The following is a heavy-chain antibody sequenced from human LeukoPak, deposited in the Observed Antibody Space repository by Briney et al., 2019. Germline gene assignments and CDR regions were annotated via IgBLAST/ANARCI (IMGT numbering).Heavy chain of an antibody. CDR2: MNPNSGNT. J-gene: IGHJ6*03. CDR3: ARSSIAARDYYYYYMDV. Sequence: ASVKVSCKASEYTFTSYDINWVRQATGQGLEWMGWMNPNSGNTGYAQKFQGRVTITRNTSISTAYMELSSLRSEDTAVYYCARSSIAARDYYYYYMDVWGKGTTVTVSS. CDR1: EYTFTSYD. V-gene: IGHV1-8*03. D-gene: IGHD6-6*01.